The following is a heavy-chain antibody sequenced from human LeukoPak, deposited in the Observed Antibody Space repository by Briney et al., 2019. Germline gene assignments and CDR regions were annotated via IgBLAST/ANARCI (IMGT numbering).Heavy chain of an antibody. Sequence: GGSLRLSCAASGFTFSSYAMSWVRQAPGKGLEWVSAISGSGGSTYYADSVKGRFTISRDNSKNTLYLQMNSLRAEDTAVYYCAKARPYYDFWSGSAGYIDDWGQGTLVTVSS. CDR1: GFTFSSYA. V-gene: IGHV3-23*01. D-gene: IGHD3-3*01. CDR2: ISGSGGST. CDR3: AKARPYYDFWSGSAGYIDD. J-gene: IGHJ4*02.